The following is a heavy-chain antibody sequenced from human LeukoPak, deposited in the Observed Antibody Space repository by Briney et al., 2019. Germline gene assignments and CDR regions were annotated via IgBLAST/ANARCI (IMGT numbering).Heavy chain of an antibody. CDR1: GDSISTYY. V-gene: IGHV4-59*01. CDR2: IYYRGAT. J-gene: IGHJ4*02. D-gene: IGHD2-15*01. Sequence: SETLSLTCTVSGDSISTYYWSWIRQSPGKGLEWIAYIYYRGATNYNPSLKSRVTISADTSKTQFSLILSSVTAADTAVYHCVSSSPRYCTGGTCYSSRGFDYWGQGALVTVSS. CDR3: VSSSPRYCTGGTCYSSRGFDY.